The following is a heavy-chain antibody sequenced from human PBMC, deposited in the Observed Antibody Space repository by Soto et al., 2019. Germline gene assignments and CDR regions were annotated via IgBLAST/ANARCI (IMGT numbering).Heavy chain of an antibody. D-gene: IGHD5-18*01. Sequence: ASVKVSCKASGGTFSSYTISWVRQAPGQGLEWMGRIIPILGLANYAQKFQGRVTITADKSTSTASMELSSLRYEDAAVYYCARERYSYGYDAFDIWGQGTMVTVSS. J-gene: IGHJ3*02. CDR3: ARERYSYGYDAFDI. CDR2: IIPILGLA. V-gene: IGHV1-69*04. CDR1: GGTFSSYT.